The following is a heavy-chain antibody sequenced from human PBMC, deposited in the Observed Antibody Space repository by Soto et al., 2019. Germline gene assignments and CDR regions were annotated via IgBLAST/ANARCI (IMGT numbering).Heavy chain of an antibody. D-gene: IGHD2-21*02. CDR2: IYYSGST. Sequence: QVQLQESGPGLVKPSETLSLTCNVSGVSVRGYYWSWIRQPPGKGLEWIGYIYYSGSTNYNPSLKSRVTITVDTSKTQFSLKLTSVTAADTAMYFCASQNCGGDCYSRYFQHWGQGTLVTVSS. J-gene: IGHJ1*01. CDR1: GVSVRGYY. V-gene: IGHV4-59*02. CDR3: ASQNCGGDCYSRYFQH.